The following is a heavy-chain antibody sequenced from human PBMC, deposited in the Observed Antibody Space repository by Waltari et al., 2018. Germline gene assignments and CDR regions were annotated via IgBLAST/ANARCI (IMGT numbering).Heavy chain of an antibody. CDR3: ATGIAAAGTGVAGYYYYGMDV. D-gene: IGHD6-13*01. J-gene: IGHJ6*02. CDR1: GYTFTDDY. V-gene: IGHV1-69-2*01. Sequence: EVQLVQSGAEVKKPGATVKISCKVSGYTFTDDYMNWVQKAPGKGLEWMGLVDPEDGETIYAEKFQGRVTITADTSTDTAYMELSSLRSEDTAVYYCATGIAAAGTGVAGYYYYGMDVWGQGTTVTVSS. CDR2: VDPEDGET.